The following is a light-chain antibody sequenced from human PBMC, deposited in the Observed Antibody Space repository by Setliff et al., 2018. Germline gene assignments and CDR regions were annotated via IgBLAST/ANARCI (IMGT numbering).Light chain of an antibody. V-gene: IGKV1-13*02. CDR1: QDVRRG. Sequence: IQLTQSPPSLSAYVGDRVTITCRASQDVRRGLAWYQQKTGGGPKLLMFDSTLGSGVPSRFSGSGSGTHFTLTISTLQPEDFATYFCQHFSSYPLTFGGGTKVDIK. CDR2: DS. CDR3: QHFSSYPLT. J-gene: IGKJ4*01.